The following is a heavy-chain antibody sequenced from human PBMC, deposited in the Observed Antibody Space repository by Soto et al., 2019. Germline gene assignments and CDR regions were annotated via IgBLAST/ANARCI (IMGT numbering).Heavy chain of an antibody. J-gene: IGHJ4*02. V-gene: IGHV1-24*01. Sequence: GASVKVSCKVSGYTLTELSMHWVRQAPGKGLEWMGGFDPEDGETIYAQKFQGRVTMTEDTSTDTAYMELSSLRSGDTAVYYCATGYYDSSGYPKGHSYVPLPFDYWGQGTLVTVSS. D-gene: IGHD3-22*01. CDR3: ATGYYDSSGYPKGHSYVPLPFDY. CDR1: GYTLTELS. CDR2: FDPEDGET.